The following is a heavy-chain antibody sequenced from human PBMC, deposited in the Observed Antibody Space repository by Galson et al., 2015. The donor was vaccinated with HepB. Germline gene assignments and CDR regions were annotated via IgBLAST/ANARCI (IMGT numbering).Heavy chain of an antibody. Sequence: SLRLSCAASGFTFSSYSMHWVRQAPGKGLEWVAFIRYDGSNKYYADSVKGRFTISRDNSKNTLYLQMNSLRAEDTAVYYCAKDWMGYGYYWYFDLWGRSSLVTVSS. CDR1: GFTFSSYS. V-gene: IGHV3-30*02. CDR2: IRYDGSNK. CDR3: AKDWMGYGYYWYFDL. J-gene: IGHJ2*01. D-gene: IGHD2-15*01.